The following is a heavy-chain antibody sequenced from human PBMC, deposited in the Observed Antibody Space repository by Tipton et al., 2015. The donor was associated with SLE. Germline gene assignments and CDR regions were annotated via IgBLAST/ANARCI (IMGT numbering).Heavy chain of an antibody. Sequence: TLSLTCSVSSGSISNSDYYWSWIRQPPGKGLEWIGYIYYTGSTNYNPSLKSRVTISVDMAKNQFSLRLSSVTAADTAVYYCARDLTLGRWYFDLWGRGTRVTVSS. V-gene: IGHV4-61*08. D-gene: IGHD3-16*01. J-gene: IGHJ2*01. CDR1: SGSISNSDYY. CDR3: ARDLTLGRWYFDL. CDR2: IYYTGST.